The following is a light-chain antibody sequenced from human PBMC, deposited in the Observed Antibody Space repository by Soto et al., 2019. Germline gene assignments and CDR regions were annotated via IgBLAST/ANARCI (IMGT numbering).Light chain of an antibody. J-gene: IGKJ2*01. CDR3: QQFGNSPYT. Sequence: EIVLTQSPGTLSLSPGERATLSCRASQSVSSSYLAWYQQKPGQTPRLLNYGASSRATGIPDRFSGSGSGTDFTLTISRLEPEDLAVYYCQQFGNSPYTFGQGTKLDIK. V-gene: IGKV3-20*01. CDR1: QSVSSSY. CDR2: GAS.